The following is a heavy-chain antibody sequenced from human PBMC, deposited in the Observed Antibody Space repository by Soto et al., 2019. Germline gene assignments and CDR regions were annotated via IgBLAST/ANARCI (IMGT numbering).Heavy chain of an antibody. V-gene: IGHV4-34*01. CDR3: ARFSYYDYVDY. D-gene: IGHD3-16*01. Sequence: SETLSLTCAFYVGSFIGYYWSWIRQPPGKGLEWIGEINHSGSTNYNPSLKSRVTISVDTSKNQFSLKLSSVTAADTAVYYCARFSYYDYVDYWGQGTLVTVSS. CDR2: INHSGST. J-gene: IGHJ4*02. CDR1: VGSFIGYY.